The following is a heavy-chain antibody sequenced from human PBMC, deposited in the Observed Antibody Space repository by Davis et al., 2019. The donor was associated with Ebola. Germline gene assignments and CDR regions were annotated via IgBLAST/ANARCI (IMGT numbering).Heavy chain of an antibody. D-gene: IGHD2-21*01. CDR1: RYIFISYW. CDR3: ARMFPYCGGDCYSMSPYYYYYMDV. V-gene: IGHV5-10-1*01. Sequence: GESLKISCTRSRYIFISYWIRWVRQMPGKNLEWMGRVDPSNSYTNYRPSFQGHVTISADKSFSTAYLQWSSLKASDTAMYYCARMFPYCGGDCYSMSPYYYYYMDVWGKGTTVTVSS. J-gene: IGHJ6*03. CDR2: VDPSNSYT.